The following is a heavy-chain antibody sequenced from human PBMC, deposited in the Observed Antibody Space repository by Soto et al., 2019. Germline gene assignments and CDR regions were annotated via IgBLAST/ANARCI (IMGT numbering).Heavy chain of an antibody. CDR1: GFTFSGYA. Sequence: GGSLRLSCAASGFTFSGYAMSWVRQAPGKGLEWVSAISGSGGSTYYADSVKGRFTISRDNYKNTLYLQMNGLRAEDTAVYYCEKEGSLKVLRFLEWSTPGLNWFDPWGQGTLVTVSS. CDR3: EKEGSLKVLRFLEWSTPGLNWFDP. CDR2: ISGSGGST. J-gene: IGHJ5*02. D-gene: IGHD3-3*01. V-gene: IGHV3-23*01.